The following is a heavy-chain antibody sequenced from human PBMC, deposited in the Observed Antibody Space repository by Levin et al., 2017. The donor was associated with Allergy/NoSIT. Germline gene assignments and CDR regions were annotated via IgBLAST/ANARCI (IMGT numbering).Heavy chain of an antibody. CDR2: ISYSGRT. D-gene: IGHD2-15*01. CDR1: GISMRNYY. Sequence: PSETLSLTCTVSGISMRNYYWSWIRQTPGKGLEWIGYISYSGRTTYSPPLKSRVNMSVDTSKNQFSLKMTSVTAADTAVYYCAREGGSSDLYGVGYYYYGMDVWGQGTTVTVSS. CDR3: AREGGSSDLYGVGYYYYGMDV. V-gene: IGHV4-59*01. J-gene: IGHJ6*02.